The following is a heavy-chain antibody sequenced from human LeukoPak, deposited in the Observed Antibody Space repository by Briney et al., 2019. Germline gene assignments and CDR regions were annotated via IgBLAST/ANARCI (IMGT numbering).Heavy chain of an antibody. D-gene: IGHD6-19*01. CDR2: IYHSGST. V-gene: IGHV4-4*02. J-gene: IGHJ4*02. CDR3: ARPPRAQWPLDY. Sequence: SETLSLTCAVSGGSISSSNWWSWVRQPPGKGLEWIGEIYHSGSTNYNPSLKSRVTISVDKSKNQFSLKLSSVPAADTAVYYCARPPRAQWPLDYWGQGTLVTVSS. CDR1: GGSISSSNW.